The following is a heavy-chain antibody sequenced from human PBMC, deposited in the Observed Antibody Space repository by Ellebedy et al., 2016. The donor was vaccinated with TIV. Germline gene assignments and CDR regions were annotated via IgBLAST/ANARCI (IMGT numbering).Heavy chain of an antibody. V-gene: IGHV3-23*01. D-gene: IGHD1-26*01. Sequence: GESLKISXAASGFSFSNYDMSWVRQAPGKGLEWVSAISGSGGHTNYADSVKGRFTISRDNSKNTLFLQMNSLRAEDTAVYYCARTLKGRGSYSNPFDYWGQGTLVSVSS. CDR1: GFSFSNYD. CDR2: ISGSGGHT. J-gene: IGHJ4*02. CDR3: ARTLKGRGSYSNPFDY.